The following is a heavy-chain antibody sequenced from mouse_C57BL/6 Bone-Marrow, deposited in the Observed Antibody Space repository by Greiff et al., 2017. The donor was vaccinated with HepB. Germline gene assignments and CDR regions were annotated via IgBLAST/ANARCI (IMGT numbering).Heavy chain of an antibody. CDR3: TRITTVVEGARDY. Sequence: EVKLVESGEGLVKPGGSLKLSCAASGFTFSSYAMSWVRQTPEKRLEWVAYISSGGDYIYYADTVKGRFTISRDNARNTLYLQMSSLKSEDTAMEYYTRITTVVEGARDYWGQGTAVTVSS. D-gene: IGHD1-1*01. J-gene: IGHJ4*01. V-gene: IGHV5-9-1*02. CDR2: ISSGGDYI. CDR1: GFTFSSYA.